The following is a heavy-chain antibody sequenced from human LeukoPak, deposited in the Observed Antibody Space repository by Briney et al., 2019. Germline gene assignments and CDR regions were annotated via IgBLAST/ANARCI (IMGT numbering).Heavy chain of an antibody. D-gene: IGHD1-26*01. J-gene: IGHJ4*02. V-gene: IGHV1-2*02. Sequence: ASVKVSCKASGYTFTVYSMHWVRQAPGQGLEWVGWINPNSSGTNYAQKFQGRVTMTRDTSISTAYMELSRLRSDDTAVYYCSRVGASQGEFDYWGQGTLVTVSS. CDR2: INPNSSGT. CDR3: SRVGASQGEFDY. CDR1: GYTFTVYS.